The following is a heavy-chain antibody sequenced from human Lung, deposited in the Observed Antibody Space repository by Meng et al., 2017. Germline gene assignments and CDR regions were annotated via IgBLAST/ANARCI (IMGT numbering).Heavy chain of an antibody. CDR1: GGSFSDYY. CDR2: INHSGST. D-gene: IGHD4-11*01. CDR3: ARGPTTMAHDLDY. V-gene: IGHV4-34*01. J-gene: IGHJ4*02. Sequence: QVQLQQWGAGLLKPSETLSPTCVVSGGSFSDYYWSWICQPPGKGLEWIGEINHSGSTNYNPSLESRATISVDTSQNNLSLKLSSVTAADSAVYYCARGPTTMAHDLDYWGQGTLVTVSS.